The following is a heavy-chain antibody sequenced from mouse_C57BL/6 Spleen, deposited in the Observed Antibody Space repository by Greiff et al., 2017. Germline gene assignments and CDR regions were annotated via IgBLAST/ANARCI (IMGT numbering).Heavy chain of an antibody. J-gene: IGHJ4*01. CDR1: GFTFTDYY. CDR3: ARYGVSYYDYLYAMDY. D-gene: IGHD2-4*01. Sequence: DVHLVESGGGLVQPGGSLSLSCAASGFTFTDYYMSWVRQPPGKALEWLGFIRNKANGYTTEYSASVKGRFTISRDNSQSILYLQMNALRAEDSDTYYCARYGVSYYDYLYAMDYWGQGTSVTVSS. CDR2: IRNKANGYTT. V-gene: IGHV7-3*01.